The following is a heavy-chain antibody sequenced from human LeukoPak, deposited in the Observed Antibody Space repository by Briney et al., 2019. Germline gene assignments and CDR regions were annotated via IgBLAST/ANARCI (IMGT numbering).Heavy chain of an antibody. V-gene: IGHV3-74*01. CDR1: GFTFSSYW. Sequence: GGSLRLSCAASGFTFSSYWMHWVRQAPGKGLVWVSRINSDGSSTSYADSVKGRFTISRDNAKNTLYLQMNSLRAEDTAVYYCARVFGSGREDYYHGMDVWGQGTTVTVSS. D-gene: IGHD3-10*01. CDR3: ARVFGSGREDYYHGMDV. J-gene: IGHJ6*02. CDR2: INSDGSST.